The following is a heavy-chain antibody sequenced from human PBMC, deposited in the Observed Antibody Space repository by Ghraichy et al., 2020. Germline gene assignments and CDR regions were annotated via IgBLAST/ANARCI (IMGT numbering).Heavy chain of an antibody. CDR1: GGSFSGYY. J-gene: IGHJ4*02. Sequence: GSLRLSCAVYGGSFSGYYWSWIRQPPGKGLEWIGEINHSGSTNYNPSLKSRVTISVDTSKNQFSLKLSSVTAADTAVYYCARGGPYSSSWYSDYWGQGTLVTVSS. CDR2: INHSGST. CDR3: ARGGPYSSSWYSDY. D-gene: IGHD6-13*01. V-gene: IGHV4-34*01.